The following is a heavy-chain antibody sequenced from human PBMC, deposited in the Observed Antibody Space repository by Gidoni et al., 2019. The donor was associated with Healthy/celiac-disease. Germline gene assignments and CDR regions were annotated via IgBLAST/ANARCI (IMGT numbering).Heavy chain of an antibody. CDR2: INHSGST. Sequence: SLTCAVYGGSFSGYYWSWIRQPPGKGLEWIGEINHSGSTNYNPSLKSRVTISVDTSKNQFSLKLSSVTAADTAVYYCARAPGIVGATTAIYYYYGMDVWGQGTTVTVSS. CDR1: GGSFSGYY. CDR3: ARAPGIVGATTAIYYYYGMDV. D-gene: IGHD1-26*01. J-gene: IGHJ6*02. V-gene: IGHV4-34*01.